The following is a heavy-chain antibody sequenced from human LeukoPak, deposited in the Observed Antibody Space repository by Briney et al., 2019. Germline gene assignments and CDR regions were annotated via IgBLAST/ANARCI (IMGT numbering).Heavy chain of an antibody. CDR1: GGSISSYY. CDR2: IYTSAST. V-gene: IGHV4-4*07. Sequence: SETLSLTCTVSGGSISSYYWSWIRQPAGKGLEWIGRIYTSASTNYNPSLKSRVTMSVDTSKNQFSLKMSSVTAADTAVYYCARSNREAFWSGYELGSYYFDYWGQGTLVTVSS. D-gene: IGHD3-3*01. CDR3: ARSNREAFWSGYELGSYYFDY. J-gene: IGHJ4*02.